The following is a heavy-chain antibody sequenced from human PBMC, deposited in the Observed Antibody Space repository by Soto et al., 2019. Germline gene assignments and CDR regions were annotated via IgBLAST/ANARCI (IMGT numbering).Heavy chain of an antibody. V-gene: IGHV3-7*01. CDR3: ASGPSPWGNYYYYGMDV. CDR1: GFTFSSYW. J-gene: IGHJ6*02. Sequence: ESGGGLVQPGGSLRLSCAASGFTFSSYWMSWVRQAPGKGLEWVANIKQDGSEKYYVDSVKGRFTISRDNAKNSLYLQMNSLRAEDTAVYYCASGPSPWGNYYYYGMDVWGQGTTVTVSS. D-gene: IGHD3-16*01. CDR2: IKQDGSEK.